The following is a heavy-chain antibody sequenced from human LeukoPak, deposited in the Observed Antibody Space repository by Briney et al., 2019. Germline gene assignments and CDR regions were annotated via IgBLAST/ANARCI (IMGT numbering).Heavy chain of an antibody. J-gene: IGHJ6*04. Sequence: GGSLRLSCAASGFTFSSYEMNWVRQAPGKGLEWVSYISSSGSTIYYADSVKGRFTISRDSAKNSLYLQMNSLRAEDTAVYYCAELGITMIGGVWGKGATVTISS. CDR1: GFTFSSYE. CDR2: ISSSGSTI. V-gene: IGHV3-48*03. D-gene: IGHD3-10*02. CDR3: AELGITMIGGV.